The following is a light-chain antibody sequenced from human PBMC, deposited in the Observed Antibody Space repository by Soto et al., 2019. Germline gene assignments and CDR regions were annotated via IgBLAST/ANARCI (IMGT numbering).Light chain of an antibody. CDR3: QQHNHWPS. J-gene: IGKJ2*01. CDR1: PSIASN. CDR2: SAS. Sequence: EIVMTQSPATLPVSPGESATLSCRASPSIASNLAWYQQKPGQAPMLLIHSASARATGIPPRFSGSGSWTEFTLTISSLQSEDFAVYYCQQHNHWPSFGQGTNLEIK. V-gene: IGKV3-15*01.